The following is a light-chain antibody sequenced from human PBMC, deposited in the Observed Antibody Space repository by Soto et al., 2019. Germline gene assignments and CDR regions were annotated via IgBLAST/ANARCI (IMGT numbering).Light chain of an antibody. CDR3: QQYYSYPRT. V-gene: IGKV1-8*01. CDR1: QGISSY. Sequence: AIRMTQSPSSFSASTGDRVTITCRASQGISSYLAWYQQKPGKAPKLLIYAASTLHSGVPSRFSGSGSGTDVTLTIRCLQSEDSASYYCQQYYSYPRTFGQGTKLEIK. CDR2: AAS. J-gene: IGKJ2*01.